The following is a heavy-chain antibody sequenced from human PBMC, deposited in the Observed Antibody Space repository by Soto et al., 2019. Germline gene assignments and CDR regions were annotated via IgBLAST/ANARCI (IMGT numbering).Heavy chain of an antibody. CDR1: GLTLGDNS. CDR2: SSDKPQGNST. V-gene: IGHV3-72*01. CDR3: VRATYFSDSSGYTRCLDY. J-gene: IGHJ4*02. D-gene: IGHD3-22*01. Sequence: EVQLVESGGGLVRPGGSLSFSCAGPGLTLGDNSLDWVRQPPGKGREGVGGSSDKPQGNSTAYAGSVKGRFTTSRDESKNSAYLQMNSLKTEDTAVYYCVRATYFSDSSGYTRCLDYWGQGTLVTVSS.